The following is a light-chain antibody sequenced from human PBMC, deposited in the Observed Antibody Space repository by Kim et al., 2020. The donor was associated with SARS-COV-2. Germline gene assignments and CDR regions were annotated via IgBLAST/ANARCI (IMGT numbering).Light chain of an antibody. CDR2: QDS. V-gene: IGLV3-1*01. Sequence: SVSPGQTASITCPGDKLGDKYACWYQQKPGQSPVLVIYQDSKRPSGIPERFSGSNSGNTATLTISGTQAMDEADYYCQAWDSSTKVFGTGTKVTVL. CDR1: KLGDKY. CDR3: QAWDSSTKV. J-gene: IGLJ1*01.